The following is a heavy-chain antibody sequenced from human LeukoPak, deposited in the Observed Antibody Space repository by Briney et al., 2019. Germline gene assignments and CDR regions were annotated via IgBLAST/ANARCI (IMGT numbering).Heavy chain of an antibody. J-gene: IGHJ6*02. CDR1: GLTFSSYA. CDR2: ISGSGGST. Sequence: GGSLRLSCAASGLTFSSYAMSWVRQAPGKGLEWVSAISGSGGSTYYADSVKGRFTISRDKSKNTLYLTMNSLIANDTSVYYGAKDKGSIIVVVPAAIGGMDVWGQGTTVTVSS. CDR3: AKDKGSIIVVVPAAIGGMDV. V-gene: IGHV3-23*01. D-gene: IGHD2-2*01.